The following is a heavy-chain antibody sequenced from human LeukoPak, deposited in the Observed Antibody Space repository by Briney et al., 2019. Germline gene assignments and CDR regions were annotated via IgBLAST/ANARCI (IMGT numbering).Heavy chain of an antibody. D-gene: IGHD3-22*01. CDR2: IYYSGST. J-gene: IGHJ4*02. CDR3: ARVFDYYDSSGYYGGDYFDY. CDR1: GGSISSSSYY. Sequence: SETLSLTCTVSGGSISSSSYYWGWIRQPPGKGLEWIGSIYYSGSTYYNPSLKSRVTISVDTSKNQFSLKLSSVTAADTAVYYCARVFDYYDSSGYYGGDYFDYWGQGTLVTVSS. V-gene: IGHV4-39*07.